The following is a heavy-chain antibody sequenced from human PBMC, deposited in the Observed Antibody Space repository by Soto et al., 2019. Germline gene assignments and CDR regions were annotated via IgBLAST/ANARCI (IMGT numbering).Heavy chain of an antibody. CDR3: ARGAFPTWGSYPLDY. V-gene: IGHV3-7*04. D-gene: IGHD3-16*02. Sequence: EVQLVESGGGLVQPGGSLRLSCAASGFTFTRYWMTWVRQAPGKGLEWVANIKQDGGEKYYVGSVKGRFTISRDNAENSLYLQLDGLRAEDAAVYYCARGAFPTWGSYPLDYGGQGTLVTGSS. CDR1: GFTFTRYW. CDR2: IKQDGGEK. J-gene: IGHJ4*02.